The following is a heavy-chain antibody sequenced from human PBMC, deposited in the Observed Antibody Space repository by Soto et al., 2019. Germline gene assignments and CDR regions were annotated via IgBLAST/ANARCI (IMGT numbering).Heavy chain of an antibody. CDR3: ARGLGGFGVFSLDY. CDR2: IYSGGST. D-gene: IGHD3-10*01. J-gene: IGHJ4*02. Sequence: QVQLQESGPGLVKPSETLSLSCGVSSGSISQYYWSWIRQPAGKGLEWIGRIYSGGSTNYNPSLESRVTMSVDTSKTKFSLKLSSVTAADTAVYYCARGLGGFGVFSLDYWGQGTLVNLSA. CDR1: SGSISQYY. V-gene: IGHV4-4*07.